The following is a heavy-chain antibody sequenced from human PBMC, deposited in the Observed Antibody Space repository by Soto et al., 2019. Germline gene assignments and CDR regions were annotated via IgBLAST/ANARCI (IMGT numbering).Heavy chain of an antibody. J-gene: IGHJ6*02. CDR2: IIPIFGTA. CDR1: GDTFSSYA. CDR3: ARAYSSSPYYYYGMDV. V-gene: IGHV1-69*01. D-gene: IGHD6-13*01. Sequence: SVKVYCTASGDTFSSYAISWVRQDPGQGLEWMGGIIPIFGTANYAQKFQGRVTITADESTSTAYMELSSLRSEDTAVYYCARAYSSSPYYYYGMDVWGQGTTVTVSS.